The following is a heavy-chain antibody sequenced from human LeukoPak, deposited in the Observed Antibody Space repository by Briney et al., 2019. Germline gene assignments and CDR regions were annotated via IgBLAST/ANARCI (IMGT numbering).Heavy chain of an antibody. CDR1: GFTFSSYA. CDR2: ISGSGGST. D-gene: IGHD2-2*01. J-gene: IGHJ2*01. V-gene: IGHV3-23*01. CDR3: AKAKTSSYWYFDL. Sequence: GGSLRLSCAASGFTFSSYAMSWVRQAPGKGLEWVSVISGSGGSTYYADSVKGRFTIPRDNSKNTLFLQMNSLRAGDTAVYYCAKAKTSSYWYFDLWGRGTLVTVSS.